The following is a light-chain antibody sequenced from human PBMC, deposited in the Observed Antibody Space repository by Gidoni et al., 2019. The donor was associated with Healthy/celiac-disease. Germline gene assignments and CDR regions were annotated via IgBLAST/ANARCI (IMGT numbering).Light chain of an antibody. V-gene: IGKV3D-20*01. CDR3: QQYGSSQIT. J-gene: IGKJ5*01. CDR2: DAA. CDR1: QSVSSSY. Sequence: DIVFTQSPATLSLSPGERATLSCGASQSVSSSYLAWYEQKPGVAPMLLIYDAASRDTGIPDRCSGSGSGTDFTLTSSRLEHEDLAVYYCQQYGSSQITFGQGTRLEIK.